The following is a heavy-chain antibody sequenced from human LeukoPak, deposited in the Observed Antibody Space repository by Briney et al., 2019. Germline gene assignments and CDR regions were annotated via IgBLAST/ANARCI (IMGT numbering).Heavy chain of an antibody. D-gene: IGHD5-18*01. CDR3: ARECMDTTMVDAFDI. Sequence: GGSLRLSCAASGFTFSDYIMNWVRQAPGKGLEWVSYISSSSNYIYYADSVRGRFTISRDNAKNSLYLQMNSLRAEDTAVYYCARECMDTTMVDAFDIWGQGTMVTVSS. J-gene: IGHJ3*02. CDR2: ISSSSNYI. V-gene: IGHV3-21*01. CDR1: GFTFSDYI.